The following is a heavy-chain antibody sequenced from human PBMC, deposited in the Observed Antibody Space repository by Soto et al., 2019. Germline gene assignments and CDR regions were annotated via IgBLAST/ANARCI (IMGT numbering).Heavy chain of an antibody. D-gene: IGHD6-13*01. CDR2: IWYDGSNK. Sequence: QVQLVESGGGVVQPGRSLRLSCAASGFTFSSYGMHWVRQAPGKGLEWVAVIWYDGSNKYYADSVKGRFTISRDNSKNTLYLQMNSLRAEDTAVYYCERYSAANAFEIWGQGTIVPVSS. V-gene: IGHV3-33*01. CDR3: ERYSAANAFEI. CDR1: GFTFSSYG. J-gene: IGHJ3*02.